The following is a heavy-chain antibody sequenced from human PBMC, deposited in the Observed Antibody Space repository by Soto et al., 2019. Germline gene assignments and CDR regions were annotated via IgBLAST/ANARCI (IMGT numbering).Heavy chain of an antibody. CDR1: GFTFSSYA. CDR2: ITGSGGST. J-gene: IGHJ4*02. CDR3: AKDTLSFNGYDYIFDQ. Sequence: GGSLRLSCAASGFTFSSYAMSWVRQAPGKGLEWVSAITGSGGSTYYADSVKGRLAISRDNSKNTLYLQIYSLRTEDTAVYYCAKDTLSFNGYDYIFDQWGQGTVVTVSS. D-gene: IGHD5-12*01. V-gene: IGHV3-23*01.